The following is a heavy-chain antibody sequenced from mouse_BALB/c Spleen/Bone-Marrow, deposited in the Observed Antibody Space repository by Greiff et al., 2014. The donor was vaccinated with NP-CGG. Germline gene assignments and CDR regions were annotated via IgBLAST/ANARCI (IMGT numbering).Heavy chain of an antibody. J-gene: IGHJ2*01. CDR3: ARRATTVVATDY. CDR1: GYTFTSYW. Sequence: QVHVKQSGAELVKPGASVKLSCKASGYTFTSYWTHWVKQRPGQGLEWIGEIDPSNGRTNYNEKFESKATLTVDKSSSTAYMQLSSLTSEDSAVYYCARRATTVVATDYWGQGTTLTVSS. CDR2: IDPSNGRT. D-gene: IGHD1-1*01. V-gene: IGHV1S81*02.